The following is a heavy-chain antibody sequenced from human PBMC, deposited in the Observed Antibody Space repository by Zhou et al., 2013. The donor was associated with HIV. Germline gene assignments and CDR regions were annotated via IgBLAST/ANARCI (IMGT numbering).Heavy chain of an antibody. Sequence: QVQLVQSGAEVKKPGASVKVSCKAAGFTLNSFGISWVRQAPGQGLEWMGWTSAYNGNTKYAQNLQGRVTMTTDTSTNIAYMELRSLRSDDTAVYYCARGELWSYYYYAMDVWGQGTTVTVSS. J-gene: IGHJ6*02. D-gene: IGHD3-10*01. CDR2: TSAYNGNT. CDR3: ARGELWSYYYYAMDV. CDR1: GFTLNSFG. V-gene: IGHV1-18*01.